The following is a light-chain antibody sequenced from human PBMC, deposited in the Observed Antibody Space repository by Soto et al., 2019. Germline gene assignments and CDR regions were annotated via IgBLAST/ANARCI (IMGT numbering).Light chain of an antibody. V-gene: IGLV1-51*01. CDR3: AAWDDTLKRYV. CDR1: SSNIGTNF. CDR2: DNV. Sequence: QSVLTQPPSVSAAPGQNVTISCSGTSSNIGTNFVSWYQHLPGTAPKILIYDNVKRPSGIPDRFSGFKSGTSASLAISGLQSEDESDYYCAAWDDTLKRYVFGTGTKVTVL. J-gene: IGLJ1*01.